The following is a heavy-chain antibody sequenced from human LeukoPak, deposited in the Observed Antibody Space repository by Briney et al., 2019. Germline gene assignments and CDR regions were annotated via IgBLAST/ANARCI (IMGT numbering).Heavy chain of an antibody. V-gene: IGHV4-34*01. CDR3: ARPLYDYVWGSYRY. J-gene: IGHJ4*02. D-gene: IGHD3-16*02. Sequence: PSETLSLTCAVYGGSFSGYYWSWIRQPPGKGLEWIGEINHSGSTNYNPSLKSRVTISVDTSKNQFSLKLSSVAAADTAVYYCARPLYDYVWGSYRYWGQGTLVTVSS. CDR2: INHSGST. CDR1: GGSFSGYY.